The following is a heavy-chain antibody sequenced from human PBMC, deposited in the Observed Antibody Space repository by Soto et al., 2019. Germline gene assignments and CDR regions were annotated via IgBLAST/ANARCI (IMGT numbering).Heavy chain of an antibody. V-gene: IGHV1-69*06. D-gene: IGHD3-9*01. CDR2: IIPIFGTA. CDR1: GGTFSSYA. Sequence: VQLVQSGAEVKKPGSSVKVSCKASGGTFSSYAISWVRQAPGQGLEWMGGIIPIFGTANYAQKFKGRVTITADKTKRTDYMELSSLRSEDTAVYYCARAPFERSSHGFYYYCMDVWGQGTTITVSS. J-gene: IGHJ6*02. CDR3: ARAPFERSSHGFYYYCMDV.